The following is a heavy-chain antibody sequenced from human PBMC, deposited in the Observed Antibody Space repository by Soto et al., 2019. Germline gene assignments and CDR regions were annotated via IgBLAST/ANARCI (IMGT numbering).Heavy chain of an antibody. J-gene: IGHJ3*02. CDR1: GFTFTSSA. Sequence: ASVKVSCKASGFTFTSSAVQWVRQARGQRLEWIGWIVVGSGNTNYAQKFQERVTITRDMSTSTAYMELSSLRSEDTAVYYCAADSYTYYYDSSEDAFDIWGQGTMVTVSS. CDR2: IVVGSGNT. D-gene: IGHD3-22*01. CDR3: AADSYTYYYDSSEDAFDI. V-gene: IGHV1-58*01.